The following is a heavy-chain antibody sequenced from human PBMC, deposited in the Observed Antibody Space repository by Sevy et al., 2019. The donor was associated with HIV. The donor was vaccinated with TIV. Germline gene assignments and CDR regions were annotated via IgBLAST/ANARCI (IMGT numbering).Heavy chain of an antibody. Sequence: GGSLRLSCAAFEFTFDDYGMSWVRQAPGKGLEWVSAIIWNGGATSYADSVKGRFSISRDNTKNSLYLQMNSLRAEDTAFYFCAREKSCGGDCYYFDYWGHGTLVTVSS. CDR3: AREKSCGGDCYYFDY. CDR2: IIWNGGAT. D-gene: IGHD2-21*02. V-gene: IGHV3-20*04. CDR1: EFTFDDYG. J-gene: IGHJ4*01.